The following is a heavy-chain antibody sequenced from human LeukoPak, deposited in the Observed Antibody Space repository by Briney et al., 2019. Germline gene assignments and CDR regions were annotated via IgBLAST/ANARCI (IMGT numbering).Heavy chain of an antibody. CDR3: ARIYSSGWYSIAGKYFQH. J-gene: IGHJ1*01. CDR1: GGSISSGGYY. CDR2: INHSGST. V-gene: IGHV4-39*07. D-gene: IGHD6-19*01. Sequence: SETLSLTCTVSGGSISSGGYYWSWSRQPPGKGLEWIGEINHSGSTNYNPSLKSRVTISVDTSKNQFSLKLSSVTAADTAVYYCARIYSSGWYSIAGKYFQHWGQGTLVTVSS.